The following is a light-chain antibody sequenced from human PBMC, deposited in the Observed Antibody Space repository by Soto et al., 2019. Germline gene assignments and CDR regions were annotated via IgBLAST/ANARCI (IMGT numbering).Light chain of an antibody. V-gene: IGLV2-14*03. J-gene: IGLJ2*01. CDR1: SSDVGGYNY. CDR3: CSYTGSGTMI. Sequence: QSALTQPASVSGSPGESITISCTGTSSDVGGYNYVSWYQQHPGKAPKLMIYDVSNRPSGVSNRLSGSKSGNTASLTISGRQAEDEDDYYCCSYTGSGTMIFGGGTQLTVL. CDR2: DVS.